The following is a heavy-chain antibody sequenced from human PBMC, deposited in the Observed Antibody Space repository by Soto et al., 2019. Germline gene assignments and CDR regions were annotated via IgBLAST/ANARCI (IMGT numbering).Heavy chain of an antibody. CDR1: EFTFRSYW. Sequence: GGSLRLSCAASEFTFRSYWMHLVRQRPGEGLVWVSRISGDGSSTTYADSVRGRFTISRHNAKNTVYLQMASLRAEDTAVYYCATSIPGTYGDFGLW. V-gene: IGHV3-74*01. CDR3: ATSIPGTYGDFGL. J-gene: IGHJ2*01. CDR2: ISGDGSST. D-gene: IGHD1-7*01.